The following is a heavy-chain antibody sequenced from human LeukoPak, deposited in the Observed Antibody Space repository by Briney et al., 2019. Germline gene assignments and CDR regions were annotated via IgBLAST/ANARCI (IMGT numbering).Heavy chain of an antibody. CDR2: ISDIGSI. V-gene: IGHV4-59*08. CDR3: AGHHPRNTVVF. Sequence: PSETLSLTCTVSGGSISSYYWGWIRQPPGKGLEWIAYISDIGSINYNPSLKSRVTISLDTSKNQFSLKLSSVTAADTAVYYCAGHHPRNTVVFWGQGTLVTVSS. CDR1: GGSISSYY. D-gene: IGHD2-8*02. J-gene: IGHJ4*02.